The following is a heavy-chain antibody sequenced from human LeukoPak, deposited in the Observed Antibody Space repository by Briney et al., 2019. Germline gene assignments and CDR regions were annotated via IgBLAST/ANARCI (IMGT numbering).Heavy chain of an antibody. J-gene: IGHJ6*03. CDR2: IYYSGST. CDR3: ARVVKDYYYYMDV. V-gene: IGHV4-31*03. CDR1: GGSISSGGYY. Sequence: PSETLSLTCTVSGGSISSGGYYWSWIRQHPGKGLEWIGYIYYSGSTYYNPSLKSRVTISVDTSKNQFSLKLSSVTAADTAVYYCARVVKDYYYYMDVWGKGTTVTVSS.